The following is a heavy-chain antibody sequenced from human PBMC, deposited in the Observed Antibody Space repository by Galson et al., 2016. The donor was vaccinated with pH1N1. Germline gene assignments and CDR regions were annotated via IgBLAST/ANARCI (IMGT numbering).Heavy chain of an antibody. D-gene: IGHD1-1*01. V-gene: IGHV5-51*01. CDR3: ARPTGHGGSLSGFDT. Sequence: QSGAEVKKPGESLKISCKGSGYSFTNYWIGWVRQMSGKGLEWMGIIYPGDSDTRYSPSFQGQVTISADKSSGTAYLQWNSLRASDTAMYYCARPTGHGGSLSGFDTWGQGTLVTVSS. CDR2: IYPGDSDT. CDR1: GYSFTNYW. J-gene: IGHJ4*02.